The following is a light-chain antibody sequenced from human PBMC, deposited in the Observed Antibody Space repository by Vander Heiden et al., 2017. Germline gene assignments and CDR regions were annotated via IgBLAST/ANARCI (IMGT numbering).Light chain of an antibody. CDR3: MQALQTPRT. CDR1: QSLLHRNGYNY. J-gene: IGKJ1*01. V-gene: IGKV2-28*01. Sequence: IVMTQSPVFLPVIAGEVASTSCRSSQSLLHRNGYNYLDWYLQKPGQSPQLLIYLGSNRASGVPERFSGSGSGTDFTLKISRVEAEDVGVYYCMQALQTPRTFGQGTKVEIK. CDR2: LGS.